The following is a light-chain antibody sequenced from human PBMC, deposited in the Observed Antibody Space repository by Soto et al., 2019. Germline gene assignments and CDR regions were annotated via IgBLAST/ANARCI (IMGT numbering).Light chain of an antibody. V-gene: IGKV1-5*03. Sequence: DIQMTQSPSTLSAFVGDSVTITCRASQSISSWLAWYQQKPGKAPYLLIYKASSLESGVPSRFSGSGSGTEFTLTISSLLPDDFATYYCQQYISYPLTFGQGTKVEIK. CDR2: KAS. CDR1: QSISSW. J-gene: IGKJ1*01. CDR3: QQYISYPLT.